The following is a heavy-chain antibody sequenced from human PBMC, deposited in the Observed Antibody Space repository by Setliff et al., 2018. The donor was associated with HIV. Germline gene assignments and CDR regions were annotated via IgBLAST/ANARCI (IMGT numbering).Heavy chain of an antibody. J-gene: IGHJ6*03. CDR3: ARGARLLAGYSDRWDYYYMAV. Sequence: SETLSLTCTVSGGSIRTGNYYWNWIRQPAGKGLEWIGHIHTTGSITYNPSLRSRVTISLDTSKNQVSLGLASVTAADTAVYYCARGARLLAGYSDRWDYYYMAVWGKGTTVTVSS. V-gene: IGHV4-61*09. D-gene: IGHD6-13*01. CDR2: IHTTGSI. CDR1: GGSIRTGNYY.